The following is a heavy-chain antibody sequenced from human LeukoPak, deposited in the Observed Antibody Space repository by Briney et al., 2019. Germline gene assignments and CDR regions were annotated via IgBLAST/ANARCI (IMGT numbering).Heavy chain of an antibody. CDR2: IIPILDIV. CDR3: ATDPRFYYGSGQSPLTVY. CDR1: GGTFSSYA. V-gene: IGHV1-69*04. D-gene: IGHD3-10*01. J-gene: IGHJ4*02. Sequence: GASVKVSCKASGGTFSSYAISWVRQAPGQGLEWMGRIIPILDIVNYAQKFQGRVTITADKSTSTAYMELSSLRSEDTAVYYCATDPRFYYGSGQSPLTVYWGQGALVTVSS.